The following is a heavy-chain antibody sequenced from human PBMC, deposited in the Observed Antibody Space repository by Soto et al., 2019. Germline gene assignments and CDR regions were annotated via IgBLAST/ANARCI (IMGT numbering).Heavy chain of an antibody. CDR3: ARTDDYAFDY. CDR2: VNPSGGTT. V-gene: IGHV1-46*01. J-gene: IGHJ4*02. D-gene: IGHD4-17*01. Sequence: GASMKGSCKASGYTFPSYYIYWVRQAPGQGLEWVGTVNPSGGTTTYSQKFQGRVTMTRDTSTSTVYMELSSLRSEDTAVYYCARTDDYAFDYWGQGTLVTVSS. CDR1: GYTFPSYY.